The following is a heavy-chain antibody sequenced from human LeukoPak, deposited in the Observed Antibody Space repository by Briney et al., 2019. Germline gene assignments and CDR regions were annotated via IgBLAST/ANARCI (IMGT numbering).Heavy chain of an antibody. V-gene: IGHV4-59*01. D-gene: IGHD1-26*01. CDR1: GGSISSYY. CDR3: ARTRRGYSGSYYANYYFDY. J-gene: IGHJ4*02. CDR2: IYYSGST. Sequence: KPSETLSLTCTVSGGSISSYYWSWIRQPPGMGLEWIGYIYYSGSTNYNPSLKSRVTISVDTSKNQFSLKLSSVTAADTAVYYCARTRRGYSGSYYANYYFDYWGQGTLVTVSS.